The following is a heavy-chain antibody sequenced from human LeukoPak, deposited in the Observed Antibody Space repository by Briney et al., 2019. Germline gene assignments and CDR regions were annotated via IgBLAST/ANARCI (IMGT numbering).Heavy chain of an antibody. V-gene: IGHV3-48*01. CDR1: GFTFSSYS. J-gene: IGHJ4*02. D-gene: IGHD6-19*01. CDR2: ISSSSSTI. CDR3: ARGTHSSGWYSSIDY. Sequence: GGSLRLSCAASGFTFSSYSMNWVRQAPGKGLEWVSYISSSSSTIYYADSVKGRFTIPRDNAKNSLYLQMNSLRAEDTAVYYCARGTHSSGWYSSIDYWGQGTLVTVSS.